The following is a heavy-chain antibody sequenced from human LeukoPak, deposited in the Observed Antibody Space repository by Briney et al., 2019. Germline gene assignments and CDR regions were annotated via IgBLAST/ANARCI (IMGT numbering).Heavy chain of an antibody. Sequence: GGSLRLSCAASGFTFSSYGMNWVRQAPGKGLEWVSYISSSGSTIYYADSVKGRFTISRDNAKNSLYLQMNSLRAEGTAVYYCAELGITMIGGVWGKGTTVTISS. J-gene: IGHJ6*04. CDR1: GFTFSSYG. CDR3: AELGITMIGGV. D-gene: IGHD3-10*02. CDR2: ISSSGSTI. V-gene: IGHV3-48*04.